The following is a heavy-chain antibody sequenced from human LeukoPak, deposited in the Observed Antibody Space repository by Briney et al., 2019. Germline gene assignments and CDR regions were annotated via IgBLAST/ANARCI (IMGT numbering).Heavy chain of an antibody. J-gene: IGHJ6*03. CDR3: ARVVRVTARLSLSYYYYMDV. CDR2: IDHSGTT. CDR1: GGSISSSNW. Sequence: SETLSLTCAVSGGSISSSNWWSRVRQPPGEGLEGIGEIDHSGTTNYNPSLKSRVTMSVDTSKNQFSLKLSSVTAADTAVYYCARVVRVTARLSLSYYYYMDVWGKGTTVTISS. D-gene: IGHD2-21*02. V-gene: IGHV4-4*02.